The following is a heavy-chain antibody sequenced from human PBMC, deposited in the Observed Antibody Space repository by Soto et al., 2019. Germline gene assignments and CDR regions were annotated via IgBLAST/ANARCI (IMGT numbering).Heavy chain of an antibody. J-gene: IGHJ5*02. CDR1: GGSFSGYY. CDR2: INHSGST. Sequence: QVQLQQWGAGLLKPSETLSLTCAVYGGSFSGYYWSWIRQPPGKGLEWMGEINHSGSTNYNQTLKSRVTVSVDTSKNQFSLKLSSVTAADTAVYYCARDPIMVYANKRKNWFDPWGQGTLVTVSS. D-gene: IGHD2-8*01. CDR3: ARDPIMVYANKRKNWFDP. V-gene: IGHV4-34*01.